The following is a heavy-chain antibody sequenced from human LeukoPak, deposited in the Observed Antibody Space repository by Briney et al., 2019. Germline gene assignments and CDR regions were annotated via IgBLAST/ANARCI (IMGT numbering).Heavy chain of an antibody. CDR3: ASSRDSRLNY. Sequence: GESLKISCKGSGYSFTTYWIGWVRQMPGKGLEWMGVIYPNDSDTRYSPSFQGQVTISADKSISTAYLQWSSLKASDTAMYYCASSRDSRLNYWGQGTLVTASS. D-gene: IGHD2-21*02. J-gene: IGHJ4*02. V-gene: IGHV5-51*01. CDR2: IYPNDSDT. CDR1: GYSFTTYW.